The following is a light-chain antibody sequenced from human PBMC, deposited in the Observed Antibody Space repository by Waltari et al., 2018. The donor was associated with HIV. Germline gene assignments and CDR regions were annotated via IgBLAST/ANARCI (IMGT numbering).Light chain of an antibody. CDR2: TAS. J-gene: IGKJ4*01. CDR1: QDINIY. CDR3: QQTSSLPLT. V-gene: IGKV1-12*01. Sequence: DIQMTQSPSSVSASVGDRVSITCRASQDINIYIAWYQQKPGKATNPLMYTASSLERGVPSRFRGSGSGTEFTLTITNLQPEDIANYFCQQTSSLPLTFGGGTKVEIK.